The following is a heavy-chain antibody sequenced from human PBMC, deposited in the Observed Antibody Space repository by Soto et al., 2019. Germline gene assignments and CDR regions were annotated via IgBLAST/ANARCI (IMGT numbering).Heavy chain of an antibody. CDR3: IKCGGDCYSSDY. CDR1: GFTFGHFA. V-gene: IGHV3-49*04. J-gene: IGHJ4*02. Sequence: GGSLRLSRATSGFTFGHFAMSWVRQAPGKGLEWLGFIRSKTYGGTTEYAASVKGRFTVSRDDSKSIAYLQMNSLNTEDTAVYYCIKCGGDCYSSDYWGQGTQVTVSS. D-gene: IGHD2-21*02. CDR2: IRSKTYGGTT.